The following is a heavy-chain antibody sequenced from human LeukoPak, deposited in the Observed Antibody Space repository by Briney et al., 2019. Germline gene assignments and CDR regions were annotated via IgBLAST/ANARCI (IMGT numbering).Heavy chain of an antibody. Sequence: KASETLSLTCAVYGGSFSGYYWSWIRQPPAKGLEWIGEINHSGRTTDNPSLKSRVTISVDTSKNQFSVKLSSVTAAVRAVYYCARGYSISWYSVFDPWGQGSLVTVSS. CDR1: GGSFSGYY. J-gene: IGHJ5*02. CDR3: ARGYSISWYSVFDP. CDR2: INHSGRT. D-gene: IGHD6-13*01. V-gene: IGHV4-34*01.